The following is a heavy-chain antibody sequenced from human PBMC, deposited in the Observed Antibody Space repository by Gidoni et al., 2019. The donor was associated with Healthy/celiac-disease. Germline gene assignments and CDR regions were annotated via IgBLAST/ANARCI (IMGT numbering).Heavy chain of an antibody. D-gene: IGHD2-2*01. CDR3: ARPDCSSTSRDDLGYYYYGMDV. CDR1: GYSCPFYW. CDR2: IDPSDSYT. J-gene: IGHJ6*02. Sequence: EVQLLQSGAEVKKPGQSLRISCKGSGYSCPFYWFSWVRQMPGKGLEWMGRIDPSDSYTNYSPSVQGNVTISADKSISTAYLQWSSLKASDTAMYYCARPDCSSTSRDDLGYYYYGMDVWGQGTTVTVSS. V-gene: IGHV5-10-1*03.